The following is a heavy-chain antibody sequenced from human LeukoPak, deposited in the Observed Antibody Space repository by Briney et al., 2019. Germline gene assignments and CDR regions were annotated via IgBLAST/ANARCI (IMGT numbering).Heavy chain of an antibody. Sequence: SVKVSCKASGGTFSSYAISWVRQAPGQGLEWMGGIIPIFGTANYAQKFQGRVTITTDESTSTAYMELSSLRSEDTAVYYCASCGGDCSTSYYYYYMDVWGKGTTVTVSS. V-gene: IGHV1-69*05. J-gene: IGHJ6*03. CDR2: IIPIFGTA. D-gene: IGHD2-21*01. CDR1: GGTFSSYA. CDR3: ASCGGDCSTSYYYYYMDV.